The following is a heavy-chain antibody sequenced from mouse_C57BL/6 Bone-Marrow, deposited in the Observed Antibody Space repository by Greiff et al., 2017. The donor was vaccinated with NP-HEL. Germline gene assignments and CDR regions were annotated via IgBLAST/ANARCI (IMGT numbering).Heavy chain of an antibody. CDR2: IYPSDSET. Sequence: QVQLQQPGAELVRPGSSVKLSRKASCYTFTSYWLHWVKQRPIQGLEWIGNIYPSDSETHFHQKFKDKATLTVDKSSSTAYMQLSSLTSEDSAVYDCARGAYGSSLAWFAYWGQGTLVTVSA. D-gene: IGHD1-1*01. J-gene: IGHJ3*01. V-gene: IGHV1-52*01. CDR3: ARGAYGSSLAWFAY. CDR1: CYTFTSYW.